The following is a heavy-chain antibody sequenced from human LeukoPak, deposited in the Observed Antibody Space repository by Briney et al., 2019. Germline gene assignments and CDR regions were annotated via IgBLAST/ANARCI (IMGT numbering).Heavy chain of an antibody. D-gene: IGHD5-18*01. J-gene: IGHJ6*03. CDR2: ISSSGSTI. CDR3: ARDGADVDTNYYMDV. Sequence: PGGSLRLSCAASGFTFSDYYMSWIRQAPGKGLEWVSYISSSGSTIYYADSVKGRFTISRDNAKNSLYLQMNSLRAEDTAVYYCARDGADVDTNYYMDVWGKGTTVTVSS. V-gene: IGHV3-11*04. CDR1: GFTFSDYY.